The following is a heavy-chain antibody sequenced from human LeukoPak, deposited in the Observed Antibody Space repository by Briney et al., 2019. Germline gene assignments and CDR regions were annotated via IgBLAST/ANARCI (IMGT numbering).Heavy chain of an antibody. D-gene: IGHD3-10*01. CDR3: ARVASMVRGVVVLYYFDY. CDR2: IYTSGST. Sequence: SETLSLTCTVSGGSISSYYWTWIRQPAGKGLEWIGRIYTSGSTNYNPSLKSRGTMSVDTSKNQFSLKLSSVTAADTAVYYCARVASMVRGVVVLYYFDYWGQGTLVTVSS. CDR1: GGSISSYY. V-gene: IGHV4-4*07. J-gene: IGHJ4*02.